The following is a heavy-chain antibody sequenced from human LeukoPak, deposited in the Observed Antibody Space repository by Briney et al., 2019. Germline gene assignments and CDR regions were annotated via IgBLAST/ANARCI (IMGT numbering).Heavy chain of an antibody. CDR3: AKDVLNTDSSLLPAEYFQH. CDR2: ISGSGGST. D-gene: IGHD2-8*01. Sequence: GGSLRLSCAASGFTFSSYAMSWVRQAPGKGLEGVSAISGSGGSTYYADSVKGRFTISRDNSKNTLYLQMNSLRAEDTAVYYCAKDVLNTDSSLLPAEYFQHWGQGTLVTVSS. J-gene: IGHJ1*01. V-gene: IGHV3-23*01. CDR1: GFTFSSYA.